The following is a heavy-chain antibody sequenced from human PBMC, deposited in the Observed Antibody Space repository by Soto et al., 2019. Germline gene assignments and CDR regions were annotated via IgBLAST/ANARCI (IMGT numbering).Heavy chain of an antibody. Sequence: EVQLLESGGGLVQPGGTLRLSCAASGFTFSSYAMSWVRQAPGKGLEWVSAISGSGGSTYYADSVKGRFTISRDNSKNTLYLQMNSLRAEDTAVYYCAKLWGRYYYYGMDVWGQGTTVTVSS. CDR1: GFTFSSYA. V-gene: IGHV3-23*01. D-gene: IGHD7-27*01. CDR3: AKLWGRYYYYGMDV. CDR2: ISGSGGST. J-gene: IGHJ6*02.